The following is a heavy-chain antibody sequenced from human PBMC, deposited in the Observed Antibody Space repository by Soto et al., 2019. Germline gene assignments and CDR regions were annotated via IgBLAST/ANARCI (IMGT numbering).Heavy chain of an antibody. CDR3: ASATGGYGYYYYYGMDV. J-gene: IGHJ6*02. Sequence: ASVKVSCKASGGTFSSYAISWVRQAPGQGLEWMGGIIPIFGTANYAQKFQGRVTITADKSTSTAYMELSSLRSEDTAVYYCASATGGYGYYYYYGMDVWGQGTTVTVSS. D-gene: IGHD5-12*01. V-gene: IGHV1-69*06. CDR2: IIPIFGTA. CDR1: GGTFSSYA.